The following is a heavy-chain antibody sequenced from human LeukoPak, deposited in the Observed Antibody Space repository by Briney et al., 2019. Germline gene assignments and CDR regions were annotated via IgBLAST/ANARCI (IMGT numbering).Heavy chain of an antibody. D-gene: IGHD6-19*01. CDR2: IYHSGST. CDR3: ARHRVAGTSNWFDP. Sequence: SETLSLTCAVSGYSISSGYYWGWIRQPPGKGLEWIGSIYHSGSTYYNPSLKSRVTISVDMSKNQFSLKLSSVTAADTAVYYCARHRVAGTSNWFDPWGQGTLVTVSS. V-gene: IGHV4-38-2*01. J-gene: IGHJ5*02. CDR1: GYSISSGYY.